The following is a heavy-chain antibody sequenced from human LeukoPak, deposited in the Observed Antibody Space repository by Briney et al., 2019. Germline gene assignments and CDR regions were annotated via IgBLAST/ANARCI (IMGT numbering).Heavy chain of an antibody. CDR1: GFTFSTYA. CDR2: ISYDGNNK. Sequence: GGSLRLSCAASGFTFSTYAMHWVRQAPGKGLEWVAVISYDGNNKYYADSVKGRFTISRDNSKNTLSLQMSSLRAEDTAVYYCARGSGSSDDAFDIWGQGTMVTVSS. J-gene: IGHJ3*02. CDR3: ARGSGSSDDAFDI. V-gene: IGHV3-30-3*01. D-gene: IGHD1-26*01.